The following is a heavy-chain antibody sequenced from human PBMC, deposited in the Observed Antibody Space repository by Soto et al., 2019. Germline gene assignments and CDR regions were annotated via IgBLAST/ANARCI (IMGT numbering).Heavy chain of an antibody. Sequence: EVQLLVSGGDLVQPGGSLTLSCVASGFTFGSRAMSWVRQAPGEGLEWVSSISSSSSYIYYADSVKGRFTISRDNAKNSLYLQMHRLRAEDTAVYYCARMHIVVVTATDAFDIWGQGTMVTVSS. CDR2: ISSSSSYI. V-gene: IGHV3-21*01. CDR3: ARMHIVVVTATDAFDI. J-gene: IGHJ3*02. CDR1: GFTFGSRA. D-gene: IGHD2-21*02.